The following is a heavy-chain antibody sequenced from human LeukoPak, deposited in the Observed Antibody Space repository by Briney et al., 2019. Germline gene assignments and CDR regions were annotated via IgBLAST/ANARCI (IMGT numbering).Heavy chain of an antibody. V-gene: IGHV3-23*01. J-gene: IGHJ3*02. Sequence: PGGSLRLSCAASGFTFSRYAMSWVRQAPGKGLEGVSTISGSGGSTYYADSVKGRFTISRDNSKNTLFLQLNSLRADDTAVYYCAKDLVSYYYYSSGSVFDIWGQGTMVTVSS. D-gene: IGHD3-22*01. CDR1: GFTFSRYA. CDR2: ISGSGGST. CDR3: AKDLVSYYYYSSGSVFDI.